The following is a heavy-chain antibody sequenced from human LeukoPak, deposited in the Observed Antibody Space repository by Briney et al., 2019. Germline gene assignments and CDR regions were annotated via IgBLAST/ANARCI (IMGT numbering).Heavy chain of an antibody. Sequence: GGSLRLSCAASGFTFDDYAMHWVRQAPGKGLEWVSLISGDGGSTYYADSVKGRFTISRDNSKNSLYLQMNSLRTEDTALYYCAKGSSWYIPYYYYGMDVWGQGTTVTVSS. CDR2: ISGDGGST. D-gene: IGHD6-13*01. CDR1: GFTFDDYA. CDR3: AKGSSWYIPYYYYGMDV. V-gene: IGHV3-43*02. J-gene: IGHJ6*02.